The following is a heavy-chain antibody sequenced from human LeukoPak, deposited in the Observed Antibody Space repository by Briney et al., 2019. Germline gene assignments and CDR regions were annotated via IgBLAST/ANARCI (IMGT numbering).Heavy chain of an antibody. CDR2: ISWSSDNI. J-gene: IGHJ4*02. D-gene: IGHD6-19*01. Sequence: GGSLRLSCAASGFTFDDYAMHWVRQAPGKGLEWVAGISWSSDNIGYADSVKGRFTISRDNSKNTLYLQMNSLRAEDTAVYYCATRRPGIAVAGTFDYWGQGTLVTVSS. CDR3: ATRRPGIAVAGTFDY. V-gene: IGHV3-9*01. CDR1: GFTFDDYA.